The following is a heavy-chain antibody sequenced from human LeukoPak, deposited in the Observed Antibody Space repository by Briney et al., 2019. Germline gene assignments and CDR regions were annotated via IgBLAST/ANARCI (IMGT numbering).Heavy chain of an antibody. CDR1: GFTFSSYG. J-gene: IGHJ4*02. Sequence: GGSLRLSCAASGFTFSSYGMHWVRQAPGKGLEWVAVISYDGSNKYYADSVKGRFTISRDNAKNSLYLQMNSLRAGDTAVYYCARAASYDILTGLVGGGQGTLVTVSS. V-gene: IGHV3-30*03. D-gene: IGHD3-9*01. CDR3: ARAASYDILTGLVG. CDR2: ISYDGSNK.